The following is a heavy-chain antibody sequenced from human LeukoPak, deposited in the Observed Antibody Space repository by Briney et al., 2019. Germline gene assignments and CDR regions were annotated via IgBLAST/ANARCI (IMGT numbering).Heavy chain of an antibody. CDR1: GFTFSSYA. J-gene: IGHJ5*02. Sequence: PGGSLRLSCAASGFTFSSYAMSWVRQAPGKGLEWVSAISGSGGSTYYADSVKGRFTISRDNSKNTLYLQMNSLRAEDTAVYYCAKAHHDQLLRGDWFDPWGQGTLVTVSS. V-gene: IGHV3-23*01. CDR2: ISGSGGST. D-gene: IGHD2-2*01. CDR3: AKAHHDQLLRGDWFDP.